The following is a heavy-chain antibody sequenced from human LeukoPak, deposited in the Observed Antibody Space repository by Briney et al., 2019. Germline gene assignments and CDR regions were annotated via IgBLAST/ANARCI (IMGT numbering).Heavy chain of an antibody. V-gene: IGHV4-39*07. Sequence: KASETLSLTCTVSGGSISSSSYYWGWIRRPPGKGLEWIGSIYYSGSTYYNPSLKSRVTISVDTSKNQFSLKLSSVTAADTAVYYCARTPDATYYHSSDYSFDYWGQGTLVTVS. D-gene: IGHD3-22*01. CDR3: ARTPDATYYHSSDYSFDY. CDR2: IYYSGST. CDR1: GGSISSSSYY. J-gene: IGHJ4*02.